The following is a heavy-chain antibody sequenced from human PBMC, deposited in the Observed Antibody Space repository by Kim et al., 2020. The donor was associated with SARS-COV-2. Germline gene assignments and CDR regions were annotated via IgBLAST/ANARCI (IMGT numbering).Heavy chain of an antibody. D-gene: IGHD1-26*01. Sequence: SVKVSCKASGGTFSSYAISWVRQAPGQGLEWMGGIIPIFGTANYAQKFQGRVTITADESTSTAYMELSSLRSEDTAVYYCARGSGGSYYPYYFDYWGQGTLVTVSS. V-gene: IGHV1-69*13. J-gene: IGHJ4*02. CDR1: GGTFSSYA. CDR2: IIPIFGTA. CDR3: ARGSGGSYYPYYFDY.